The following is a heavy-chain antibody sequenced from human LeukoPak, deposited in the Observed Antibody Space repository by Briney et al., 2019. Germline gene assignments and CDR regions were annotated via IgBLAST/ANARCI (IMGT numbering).Heavy chain of an antibody. J-gene: IGHJ1*01. CDR2: INRNGTDI. V-gene: IGHV3-74*01. CDR3: ARVGYYDSSNYYAYFQH. D-gene: IGHD3-22*01. CDR1: GFTFSSYW. Sequence: QTWGSLRLSCAASGFTFSSYWLHWIRQPPGKGLEWIGQINRNGTDISYGDLVTGRFTISRDNAKNTLYLQMNSLRVEDTAVYYCARVGYYDSSNYYAYFQHWGQGTLVTVSS.